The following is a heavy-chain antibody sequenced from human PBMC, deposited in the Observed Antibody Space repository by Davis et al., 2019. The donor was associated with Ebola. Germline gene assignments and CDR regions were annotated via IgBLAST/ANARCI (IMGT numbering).Heavy chain of an antibody. Sequence: SETLSLTCTVSGGSISSYYWSWIRQPPGKGLEWIGYIYYSGSTNYNPSLKSRVTISVDTSKNQFSLKLSSVTAADTAVYYCACIPGGGMVQGAIDYWGQGTLVTVSS. CDR2: IYYSGST. CDR3: ACIPGGGMVQGAIDY. J-gene: IGHJ4*02. CDR1: GGSISSYY. D-gene: IGHD3-10*01. V-gene: IGHV4-59*01.